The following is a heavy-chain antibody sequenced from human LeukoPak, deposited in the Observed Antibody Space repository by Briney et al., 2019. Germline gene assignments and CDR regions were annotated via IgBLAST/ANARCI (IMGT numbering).Heavy chain of an antibody. J-gene: IGHJ4*02. CDR1: GFTFDDYA. CDR3: AKDPSAANYYGSGSYLDY. Sequence: GGSLRLSCAASGFTFDDYAMHWVRQAPGKGLELVSLISGDGGSTYYADSVKGRFTISRDNSKNSLYLQMNSLRTEDTALYYCAKDPSAANYYGSGSYLDYWGQGTLVTVSS. CDR2: ISGDGGST. V-gene: IGHV3-43*02. D-gene: IGHD3-10*01.